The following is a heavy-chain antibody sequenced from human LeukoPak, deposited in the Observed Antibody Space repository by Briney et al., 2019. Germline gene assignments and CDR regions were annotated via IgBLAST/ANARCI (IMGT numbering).Heavy chain of an antibody. D-gene: IGHD2-21*02. CDR1: GFTFSSNW. V-gene: IGHV3-7*04. CDR2: IKRDGSAR. J-gene: IGHJ4*02. Sequence: GGSLRLSCAASGFTFSSNWMTWVRQAPGKGLEWVANIKRDGSARNYVDSVKGRFTISRDNAKNSLYLQMNTLRVEDTAVYYCARGDWEPSDYWGQGTLVTVSS. CDR3: ARGDWEPSDY.